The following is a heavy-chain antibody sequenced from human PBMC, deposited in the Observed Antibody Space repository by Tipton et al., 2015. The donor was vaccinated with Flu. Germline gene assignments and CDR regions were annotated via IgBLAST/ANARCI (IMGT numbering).Heavy chain of an antibody. CDR1: GFTFSNFW. J-gene: IGHJ4*02. V-gene: IGHV3-7*01. CDR3: VRAIAAAGSR. CDR2: INQVGNEK. D-gene: IGHD6-13*01. Sequence: GSLRLSCAASGFTFSNFWMSWVRQAPGKGLEWVANINQVGNEKYYVDSVKGRFTISRDNAKNSLYLQMNSLRVEDTAVYYCVRAIAAAGSRWGQGTLVTVSS.